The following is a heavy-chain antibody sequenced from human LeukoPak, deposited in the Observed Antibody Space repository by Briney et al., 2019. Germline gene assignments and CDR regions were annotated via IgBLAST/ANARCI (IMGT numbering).Heavy chain of an antibody. V-gene: IGHV4-61*01. CDR1: GGSVSSGSYY. CDR3: ARDASPAVAGPLYYYYGMDV. D-gene: IGHD6-19*01. CDR2: IYYSGST. J-gene: IGHJ6*04. Sequence: SGPTLVKPSETLSLTCTVSGGSVSSGSYYWGWIRQPPGKVLEWIGYIYYSGSTNYNPSLKSRVTISVDTSKNQFSLKLSSVTAADTAVYYCARDASPAVAGPLYYYYGMDVWGKGTTVTVSS.